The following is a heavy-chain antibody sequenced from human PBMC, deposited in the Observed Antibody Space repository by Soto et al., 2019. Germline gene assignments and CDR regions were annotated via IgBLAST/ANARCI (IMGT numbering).Heavy chain of an antibody. Sequence: GVSLRLSCAASGFTFRSYAMHGVRQAPGKGLEWVAVISYDGKQTYYADSVKGRFTVSKDKPKRTLYLQMDSLRVDDTAVYYCARDGWGSNWYFEIWGRGTLVTVSS. CDR2: ISYDGKQT. D-gene: IGHD3-16*01. CDR3: ARDGWGSNWYFEI. J-gene: IGHJ2*01. V-gene: IGHV3-30*03. CDR1: GFTFRSYA.